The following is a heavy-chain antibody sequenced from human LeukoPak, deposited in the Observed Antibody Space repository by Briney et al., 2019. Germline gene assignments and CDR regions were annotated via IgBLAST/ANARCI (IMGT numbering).Heavy chain of an antibody. V-gene: IGHV3-48*03. J-gene: IGHJ4*02. D-gene: IGHD4-23*01. CDR2: ISASGTIT. CDR1: GFTFSSYE. CDR3: ARGAHKRDDYGGFFDY. Sequence: GGSLRLSCAASGFTFSSYEMNWVRQAPGKGLEWISYISASGTITHYADSVKGRFTISRDNSKNTLYLQMNSLRAEDTAVYYCARGAHKRDDYGGFFDYWGQGTLVTVSS.